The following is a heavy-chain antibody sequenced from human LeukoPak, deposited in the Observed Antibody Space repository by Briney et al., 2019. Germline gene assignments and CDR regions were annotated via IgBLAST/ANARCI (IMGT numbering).Heavy chain of an antibody. CDR2: INSDGSST. Sequence: GGCLRLSCAASGFTFSTYTMNWVSQAPGKGLEWVSRINSDGSSTNYADSVKGRFTISRDNAKNTLYLQMYSLRAEDTAVYYCSRGPWYYMDVWGKGTTVTVSS. CDR3: SRGPWYYMDV. V-gene: IGHV3-74*01. CDR1: GFTFSTYT. J-gene: IGHJ6*03.